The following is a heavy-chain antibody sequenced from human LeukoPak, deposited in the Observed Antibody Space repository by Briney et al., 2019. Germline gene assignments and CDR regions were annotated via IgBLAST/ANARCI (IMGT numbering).Heavy chain of an antibody. Sequence: SETLSLTCTVSGGSISSYYWSWIRQPPAKGLEWIGYIYYSGSTNYNPSLKSRVTISVDTSKNQFSLKLSSVTAADTAVYYCARVSGIAVAGTTPGAFDIWGQGTMVTVSS. D-gene: IGHD6-19*01. CDR1: GGSISSYY. CDR2: IYYSGST. V-gene: IGHV4-59*01. CDR3: ARVSGIAVAGTTPGAFDI. J-gene: IGHJ3*02.